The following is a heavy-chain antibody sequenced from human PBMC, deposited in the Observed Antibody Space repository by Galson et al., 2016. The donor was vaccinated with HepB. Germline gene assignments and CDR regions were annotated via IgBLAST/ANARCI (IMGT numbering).Heavy chain of an antibody. CDR1: GFTLSNYW. D-gene: IGHD2-21*01. V-gene: IGHV3-74*01. CDR2: IKSDGSST. Sequence: SLRLSCAASGFTLSNYWMDWVRQAPGKGLVWVSRIKSDGSSTSYADSVKGRFTISRDNAKNMLYLQMNSMRPEESAVYYCAAYLGVWGQGTTVTVSS. J-gene: IGHJ6*02. CDR3: AAYLGV.